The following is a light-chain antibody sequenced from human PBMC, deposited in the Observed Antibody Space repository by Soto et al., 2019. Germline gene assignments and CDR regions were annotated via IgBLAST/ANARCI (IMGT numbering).Light chain of an antibody. V-gene: IGLV2-11*01. J-gene: IGLJ1*01. CDR2: DVS. Sequence: QSVLTQPRSVSGSPGQSVTSSCPGTSSDVGGYNYVSWYQQHPGTAPKLLIYDVSKRPSGVPDRFSGSKSGNTASLTISGLQADDEADYYCSSYTSSSTLDVFGTGTKVTVL. CDR1: SSDVGGYNY. CDR3: SSYTSSSTLDV.